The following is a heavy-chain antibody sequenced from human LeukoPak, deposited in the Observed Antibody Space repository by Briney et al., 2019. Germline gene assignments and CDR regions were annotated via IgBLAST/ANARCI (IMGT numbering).Heavy chain of an antibody. CDR2: IYYSGSI. D-gene: IGHD3-3*01. Sequence: SETLSLTCTVSGGSISSYYWSWIRQPPGKGLEWIGYIYYSGSINYNPSLESRVTMSVDTSRNQFSLKLNSVTAADTAVYYCARRGSITSYMDVWGKGTTVTISS. V-gene: IGHV4-59*08. CDR3: ARRGSITSYMDV. CDR1: GGSISSYY. J-gene: IGHJ6*03.